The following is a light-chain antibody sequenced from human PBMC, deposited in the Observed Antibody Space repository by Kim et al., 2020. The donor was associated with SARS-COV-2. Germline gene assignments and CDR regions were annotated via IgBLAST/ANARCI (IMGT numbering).Light chain of an antibody. J-gene: IGKJ4*01. CDR1: QSVSSY. V-gene: IGKV3-11*01. Sequence: SLSPGERPTLSCRASQSVSSYLAWYQQKPGQAPRLLIYDASNRATGIPARFSGSGSGTDFTLTISSLEPEDFAVYYCQQRSNWPTFGGGTKVDIK. CDR2: DAS. CDR3: QQRSNWPT.